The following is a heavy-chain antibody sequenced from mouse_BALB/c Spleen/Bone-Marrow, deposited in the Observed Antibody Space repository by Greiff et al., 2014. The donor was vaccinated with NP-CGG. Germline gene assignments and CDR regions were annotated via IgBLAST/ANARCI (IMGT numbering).Heavy chain of an antibody. J-gene: IGHJ1*01. Sequence: EVQLQQSGAELVKPGASVKLSCTASGFNIKDTYMHWGKQRPEKGLEWIGRIDLANGNTKYDPKFQGKATITADTSSNTAYLQLSSLTSEDTAVYYCARGYGSSYGTGYFDVWGAGTTVTVSS. CDR3: ARGYGSSYGTGYFDV. D-gene: IGHD1-1*01. CDR1: GFNIKDTY. CDR2: IDLANGNT. V-gene: IGHV14-3*02.